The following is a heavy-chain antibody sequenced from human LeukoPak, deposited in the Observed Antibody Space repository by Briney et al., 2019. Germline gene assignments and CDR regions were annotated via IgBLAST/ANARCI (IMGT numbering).Heavy chain of an antibody. J-gene: IGHJ4*02. Sequence: GGSLRLSCAASGFTFSSYGMHWVRQAPGKGLEWVAFIRYDGSNKYYADSVKGRFTISRDNSKNTLYLQMNSLRAEDTAVYYCARDSFSIVVVPAAIQGSFDYWGQGTLVTVSS. D-gene: IGHD2-2*02. CDR2: IRYDGSNK. V-gene: IGHV3-30*02. CDR3: ARDSFSIVVVPAAIQGSFDY. CDR1: GFTFSSYG.